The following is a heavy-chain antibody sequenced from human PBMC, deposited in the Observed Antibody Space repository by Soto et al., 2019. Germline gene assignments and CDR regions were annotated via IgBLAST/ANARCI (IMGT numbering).Heavy chain of an antibody. CDR2: ISGSGFTI. CDR1: GFNFGDYY. J-gene: IGHJ4*02. CDR3: ARVVDSGYYPHY. D-gene: IGHD3-22*01. V-gene: IGHV3-11*01. Sequence: GESLKISCAASGFNFGDYYMTWIRQAPGKGLEWVSYISGSGFTIYYADSVKGRFTISRDNAKNSVLLQMNSLRADDTAMYYCARVVDSGYYPHYLYPGTLLMVSS.